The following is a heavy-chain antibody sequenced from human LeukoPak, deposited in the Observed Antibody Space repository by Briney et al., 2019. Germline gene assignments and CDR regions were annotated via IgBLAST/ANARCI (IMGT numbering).Heavy chain of an antibody. CDR2: IYYSGST. CDR3: ARINSSSWPNFDY. D-gene: IGHD6-13*01. J-gene: IGHJ4*02. CDR1: GGSISSYY. Sequence: SETLSLACTVSGGSISSYYWSWIRQPPGKGLEWIGYIYYSGSTNYNPSLKSRVTISVDTSKNQFSLKLSSVTAADTAVYYCARINSSSWPNFDYWGQGTLVTVSS. V-gene: IGHV4-59*01.